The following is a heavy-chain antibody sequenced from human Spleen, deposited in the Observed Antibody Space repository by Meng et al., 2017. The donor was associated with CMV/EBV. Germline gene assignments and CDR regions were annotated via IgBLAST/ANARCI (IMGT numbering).Heavy chain of an antibody. CDR3: ARGPRITVGGVIIWPLED. CDR1: FSSSS. Sequence: FSSSSLMWVRQAPGQGLEWMGEITPAFETADYAQKFRNRVSITMDDSATTAYMEMSSLGSEDTAVYFCARGPRITVGGVIIWPLEDWGQGTLVTVSS. CDR2: ITPAFETA. V-gene: IGHV1-69*05. J-gene: IGHJ4*02. D-gene: IGHD3-16*02.